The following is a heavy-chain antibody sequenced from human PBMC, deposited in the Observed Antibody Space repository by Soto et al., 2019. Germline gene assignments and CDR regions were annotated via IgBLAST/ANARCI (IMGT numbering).Heavy chain of an antibody. V-gene: IGHV3-7*03. J-gene: IGHJ6*02. CDR1: GFTFSNSW. CDR3: TRKRFGIDV. Sequence: LRLSCAASGFTFSNSWMSWVRQAPGKGLERVANIKEDGSEKDYVDPVKGRFTITRDNAKNSLYLQMNNLRAGDTAVYFCTRKRFGIDVWGQGTTVTVSS. CDR2: IKEDGSEK.